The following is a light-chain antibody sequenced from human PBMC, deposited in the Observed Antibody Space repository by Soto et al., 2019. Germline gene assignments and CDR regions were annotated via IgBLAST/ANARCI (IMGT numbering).Light chain of an antibody. Sequence: DIQMTQSPSSLSASVGDRVTITCRASQGISNYLAWYQQQPGKVPKLLIYVASTLQSGIPSRFSGSGSGTEFTLTISSLQPEDVATYYCQKYNSGPWTFGQGTKVEIK. CDR1: QGISNY. CDR3: QKYNSGPWT. J-gene: IGKJ1*01. CDR2: VAS. V-gene: IGKV1-27*01.